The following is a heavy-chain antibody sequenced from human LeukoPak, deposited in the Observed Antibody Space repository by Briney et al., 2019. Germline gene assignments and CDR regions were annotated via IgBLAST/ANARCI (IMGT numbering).Heavy chain of an antibody. J-gene: IGHJ6*02. Sequence: ASVKVSCKASGYTFTSYDINWVRQATGQGLEWMGWMNPNSGNTGYAQKFQGRVTMTRNTSISTAYMELSSLRSEDTAVYYRALRGAYYYGMDVWGQGTTVTVSS. CDR1: GYTFTSYD. D-gene: IGHD3-10*01. V-gene: IGHV1-8*01. CDR2: MNPNSGNT. CDR3: ALRGAYYYGMDV.